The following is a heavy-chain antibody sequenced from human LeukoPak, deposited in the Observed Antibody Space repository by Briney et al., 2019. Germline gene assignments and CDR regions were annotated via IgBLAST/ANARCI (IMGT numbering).Heavy chain of an antibody. D-gene: IGHD3-22*01. Sequence: GGSLRLSCAASGFTFSSYAMHWVRQAPGKGLEWVAVISYDGSNKYYADSVKGRFTISRDNSKNTLYLQMNSLRAEETAVYYCARGRMIVVGVDYWGQGTLVTVSS. J-gene: IGHJ4*02. CDR2: ISYDGSNK. V-gene: IGHV3-30*04. CDR3: ARGRMIVVGVDY. CDR1: GFTFSSYA.